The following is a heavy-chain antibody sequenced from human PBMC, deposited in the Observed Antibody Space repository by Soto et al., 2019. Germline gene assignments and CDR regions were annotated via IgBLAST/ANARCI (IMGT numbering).Heavy chain of an antibody. CDR2: LSSSKTYI. CDR1: GFSFSSYS. J-gene: IGHJ3*02. D-gene: IGHD1-26*01. Sequence: EVQLVASGGDLVQPGQSLRLSCAASGFSFSSYSMNWVSQAPGKGLEWISYLSSSKTYIWYADSVKGRFTISRDNAKNSLSLQMNSLRDEDTALYYCVSDSVWAFDIWGLGTIVTVSS. V-gene: IGHV3-48*02. CDR3: VSDSVWAFDI.